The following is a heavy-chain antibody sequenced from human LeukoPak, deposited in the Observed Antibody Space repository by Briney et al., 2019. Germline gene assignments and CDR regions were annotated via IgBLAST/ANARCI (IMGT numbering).Heavy chain of an antibody. CDR3: ARPYCNGGSCHDYFDY. D-gene: IGHD2-15*01. V-gene: IGHV1-2*02. J-gene: IGHJ4*02. Sequence: ASVTVSCKASGYTFTGYYMHWVRQAPGQGLEWMGWMNPYSGGTNYAQTFQGRVTMTRDPSISTAYMELRRLSSDDTAIYYCARPYCNGGSCHDYFDYWGQGTLVSVSS. CDR2: MNPYSGGT. CDR1: GYTFTGYY.